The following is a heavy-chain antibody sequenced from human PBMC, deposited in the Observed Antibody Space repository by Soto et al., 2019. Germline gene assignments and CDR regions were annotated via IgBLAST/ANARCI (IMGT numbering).Heavy chain of an antibody. J-gene: IGHJ3*02. D-gene: IGHD5-12*01. V-gene: IGHV3-9*01. Sequence: EVQLVESGGGLVQPGRSLRLSCAASGFIFDDYAMHWVRQAPGKGLEWVSGISWNSGSIGYADSVKGRFTISRDNAKNSLYLQMNSLRAEDTALYYCAKGLENIVATIRGGAFDIWGQGTMVTVSS. CDR3: AKGLENIVATIRGGAFDI. CDR1: GFIFDDYA. CDR2: ISWNSGSI.